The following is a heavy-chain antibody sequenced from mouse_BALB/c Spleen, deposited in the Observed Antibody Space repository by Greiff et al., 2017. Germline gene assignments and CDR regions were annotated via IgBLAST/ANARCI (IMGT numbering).Heavy chain of an antibody. V-gene: IGHV5-6*01. D-gene: IGHD1-1*01. CDR2: ISSGGSYT. J-gene: IGHJ4*01. CDR3: ARHGYYGSSYYAMDY. Sequence: VKLMESGGDLVKPGGSLKLSCAASGFTFSSYGMSWVRQTPDKRLEWVATISSGGSYTYYPDSVKGRFTISRDNAKNTLYLQLSSLKSEDTAMYYCARHGYYGSSYYAMDYWGQGTSVTVSS. CDR1: GFTFSSYG.